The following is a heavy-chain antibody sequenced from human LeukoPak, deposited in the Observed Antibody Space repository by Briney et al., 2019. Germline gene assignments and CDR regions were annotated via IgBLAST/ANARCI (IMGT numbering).Heavy chain of an antibody. CDR2: IYHSGTTYSGST. CDR3: AGAVEMATISS. V-gene: IGHV4-59*01. J-gene: IGHJ4*02. CDR1: GASMSNYY. Sequence: SETLSLTCNVSGASMSNYYWVWIRQPPGKGLEWIGSIYHSGTTYSGSTNYNPSLKSRVTISVDTSKNQFSLKLSSVTAADTAVYYCAGAVEMATISSWGRGTLVTVSS. D-gene: IGHD5-24*01.